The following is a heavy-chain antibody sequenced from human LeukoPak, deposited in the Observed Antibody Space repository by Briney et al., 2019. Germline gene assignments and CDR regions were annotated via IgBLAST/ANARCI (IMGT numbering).Heavy chain of an antibody. J-gene: IGHJ4*02. D-gene: IGHD7-27*01. V-gene: IGHV1-69*05. CDR1: GGTFSSYA. CDR3: AGALNWGSPIDY. Sequence: SVKVSCKASGGTFSSYAISWVRQAPGQGLEWMGGIIPIFGTANYAQKFQGRVTITTDESTSTAYMELSSLRSEDTAVYYCAGALNWGSPIDYWSQGTLVTVSP. CDR2: IIPIFGTA.